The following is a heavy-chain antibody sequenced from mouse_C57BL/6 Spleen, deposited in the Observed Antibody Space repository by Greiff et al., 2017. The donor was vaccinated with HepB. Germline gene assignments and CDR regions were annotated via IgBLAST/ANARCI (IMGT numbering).Heavy chain of an antibody. D-gene: IGHD1-1*01. CDR2: IDPETGGT. CDR1: GYTFTDYE. Sequence: QVQLKQSGAELVRPGASVTLSCKASGYTFTDYEMHWVKQTPVHGLEWIGAIDPETGGTAYNQKFKGKAILTADKSSSTAYMELRSLTSEDSAVYYCTSPIITTVVGGYWGQGTTLTVSS. CDR3: TSPIITTVVGGY. V-gene: IGHV1-15*01. J-gene: IGHJ2*01.